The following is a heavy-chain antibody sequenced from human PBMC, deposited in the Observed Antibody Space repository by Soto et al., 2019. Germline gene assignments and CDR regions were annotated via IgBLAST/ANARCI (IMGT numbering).Heavy chain of an antibody. CDR1: GGSMRSGGYY. CDR2: IYYSGST. J-gene: IGHJ3*01. CDR3: ARSYYLADAFDV. V-gene: IGHV4-31*02. Sequence: SETLSLSCTVSGGSMRSGGYYWSWIRQHPGKGLEWIGYIYYSGSTYYNPSLKSRVTISVDTSKNQFSLKLSSVTTDDTAIYYCARSYYLADAFDVWGQGTMVTVSS. D-gene: IGHD3-16*01.